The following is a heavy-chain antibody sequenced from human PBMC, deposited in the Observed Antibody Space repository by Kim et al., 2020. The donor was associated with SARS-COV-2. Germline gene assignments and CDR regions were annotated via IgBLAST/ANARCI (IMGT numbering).Heavy chain of an antibody. J-gene: IGHJ4*02. CDR3: ASHTVTNHYFDY. Sequence: GGSLRLSCAASGFTFSSYAMHWVRQAPGKGLEWVAVIWYDGSNKYYADSVKGRFTISRDNSKNTLYLQMNSLRAEDTAVYYCASHTVTNHYFDYWGQGTLVTVSS. CDR2: IWYDGSNK. D-gene: IGHD4-17*01. CDR1: GFTFSSYA. V-gene: IGHV3-33*01.